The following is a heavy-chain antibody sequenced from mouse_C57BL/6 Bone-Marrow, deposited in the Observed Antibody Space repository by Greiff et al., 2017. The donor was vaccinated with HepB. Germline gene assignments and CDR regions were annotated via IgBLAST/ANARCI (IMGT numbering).Heavy chain of an antibody. CDR1: GFNIKDDY. D-gene: IGHD3-2*02. Sequence: VQLQQSGAELVRPGASVKLSCTASGFNIKDDYMHWVKQRPEQGLEWIGWIDPENGDTEYASKFQGKATITADTSSNTAYLQLSSLTSEDTAVYYWTTRQLRLLFAYWGQGTLVTVSA. CDR3: TTRQLRLLFAY. V-gene: IGHV14-4*01. CDR2: IDPENGDT. J-gene: IGHJ3*01.